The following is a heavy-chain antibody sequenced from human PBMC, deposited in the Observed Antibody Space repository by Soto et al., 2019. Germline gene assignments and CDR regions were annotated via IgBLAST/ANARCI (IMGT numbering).Heavy chain of an antibody. CDR1: GGSFSGYY. CDR2: INHSGST. Sequence: SETLSLTCAVYGGSFSGYYWSWIRQPPGKGLEWIGEINHSGSTNYNPSLKSRVTISVGTSKNQFSLKLSSVTAADTAVYYCARVNKDCSSTSCYRNYGMDVWGQGTTVPSP. CDR3: ARVNKDCSSTSCYRNYGMDV. J-gene: IGHJ6*02. V-gene: IGHV4-34*09. D-gene: IGHD2-2*02.